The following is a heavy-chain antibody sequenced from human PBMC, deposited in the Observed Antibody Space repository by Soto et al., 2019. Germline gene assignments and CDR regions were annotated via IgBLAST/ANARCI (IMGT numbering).Heavy chain of an antibody. CDR1: GGSISSSSYY. CDR2: IYYSGST. V-gene: IGHV4-39*01. J-gene: IGHJ4*02. D-gene: IGHD3-10*01. CDR3: ASMSPGRYYFDY. Sequence: PSETLSLTCTVSGGSISSSSYYWGWIRQPPGKGLEWIGSIYYSGSTYYNPSLKSRVTISVDTSKNQFSLKLSSVTAADTAVYYCASMSPGRYYFDYWGQGTLVTVSS.